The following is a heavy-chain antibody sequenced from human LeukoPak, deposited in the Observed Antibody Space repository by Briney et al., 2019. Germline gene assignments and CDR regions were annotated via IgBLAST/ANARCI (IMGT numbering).Heavy chain of an antibody. J-gene: IGHJ4*02. V-gene: IGHV3-20*04. Sequence: GGSLRLSCAASGFTFDDYGMSWVRQAPGKGLEWVSGINWNGGSTGYADSVKGRFTISRDNSKNTLYLQMNSLRAEDTAVYYCARDRIAVAGRCLDYWGQGTLVTVSS. CDR3: ARDRIAVAGRCLDY. CDR1: GFTFDDYG. D-gene: IGHD6-19*01. CDR2: INWNGGST.